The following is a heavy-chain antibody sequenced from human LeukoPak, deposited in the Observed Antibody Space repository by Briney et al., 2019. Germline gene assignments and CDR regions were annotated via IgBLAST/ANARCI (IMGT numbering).Heavy chain of an antibody. D-gene: IGHD3-22*01. CDR2: ISGSGGST. J-gene: IGHJ4*02. Sequence: GGSLRLSCAASGFTFSNFGMSWVRQAPGKGLEWVSVISGSGGSTYYADSVKGRFTISRDNAKNSLYLQMNSLRAEDTAVYYCARTTSGYDSSGYYSGYWGQGTLVTVSS. CDR1: GFTFSNFG. CDR3: ARTTSGYDSSGYYSGY. V-gene: IGHV3-23*01.